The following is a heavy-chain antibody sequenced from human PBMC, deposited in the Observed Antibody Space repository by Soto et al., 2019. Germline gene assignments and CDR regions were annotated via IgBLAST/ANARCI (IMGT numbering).Heavy chain of an antibody. CDR1: EFTFSNYA. CDR2: ISGGVSTT. Sequence: GGSLRLSCAASEFTFSNYAMSWVRLAPGKGLEWVSGISGGVSTTYYADSVKGRFTISRDNSKNTLSLQMNSLRAEDTAVYYCAKGFCSSSSCSRGYFDYWGQGALVTVSS. CDR3: AKGFCSSSSCSRGYFDY. D-gene: IGHD2-2*01. J-gene: IGHJ4*02. V-gene: IGHV3-23*01.